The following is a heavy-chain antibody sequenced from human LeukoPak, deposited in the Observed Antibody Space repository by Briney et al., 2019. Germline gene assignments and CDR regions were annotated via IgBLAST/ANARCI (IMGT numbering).Heavy chain of an antibody. V-gene: IGHV1-69*06. D-gene: IGHD5-18*01. Sequence: GSSVKVSCKASGGTFSNYEIGWVRQAPGQGLEWMGGIIPIFGTTKYAQNFQGRVAITADKSTSTVYMELKSLRSGDTAVYYCVRARTLWLWAYWGQGTLVTVSS. J-gene: IGHJ4*02. CDR2: IIPIFGTT. CDR1: GGTFSNYE. CDR3: VRARTLWLWAY.